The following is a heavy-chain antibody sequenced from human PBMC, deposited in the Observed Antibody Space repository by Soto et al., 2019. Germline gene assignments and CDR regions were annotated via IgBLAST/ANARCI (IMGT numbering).Heavy chain of an antibody. CDR3: ARRIAAATTHYYYYGMDV. D-gene: IGHD6-13*01. V-gene: IGHV1-69*13. J-gene: IGHJ6*02. CDR1: GGTFSSYA. CDR2: IIPIFGTA. Sequence: ASVKVSCKASGGTFSSYAISWVRQAPGQGLEWMGGIIPIFGTANYAQKFQGRVTITADESTSTAYMELSSLRSEDTAVYYCARRIAAATTHYYYYGMDVWGQGTTVTVSS.